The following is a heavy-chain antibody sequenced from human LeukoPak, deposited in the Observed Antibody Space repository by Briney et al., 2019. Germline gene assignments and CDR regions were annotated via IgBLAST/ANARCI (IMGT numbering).Heavy chain of an antibody. CDR2: RKQDGSEK. J-gene: IGHJ4*02. V-gene: IGHV3-7*01. D-gene: IGHD2-2*01. CDR1: GFTFSSYW. CDR3: ARDGCSSTRCYVFDY. Sequence: PGGSLRLSCAASGFTFSSYWMNWVRQAPGKGLEWVANRKQDGSEKYYVDSVKGRFTLSRDNAKNSLYLQMNSLRAEDTAVYYCARDGCSSTRCYVFDYWGQGTLVTASS.